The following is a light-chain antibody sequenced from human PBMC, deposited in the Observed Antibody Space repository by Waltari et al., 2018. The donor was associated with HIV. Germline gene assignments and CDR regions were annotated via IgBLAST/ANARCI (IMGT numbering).Light chain of an antibody. CDR2: ANI. Sequence: QSVLTQPPSVSGAPGQRVTISCTGSSSNIGAGYDVHWYQQLPGTAPKLLISANINRPSGVPGRFSGSKSGSSASLAITGLQAEDEAHYYCQSFDSSLTTSGVIFGGGTKLTVL. J-gene: IGLJ2*01. CDR1: SSNIGAGYD. V-gene: IGLV1-40*01. CDR3: QSFDSSLTTSGVI.